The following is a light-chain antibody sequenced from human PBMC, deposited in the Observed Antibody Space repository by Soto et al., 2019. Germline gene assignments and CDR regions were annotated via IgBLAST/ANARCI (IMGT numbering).Light chain of an antibody. CDR3: QHYGGMWT. CDR2: DAS. J-gene: IGKJ1*01. V-gene: IGKV1-5*01. CDR1: QSITNR. Sequence: DIQMTQSPSNLSASVGDRVTITCRASQSITNRLAWYQQKPGKAPKVLIYDASSLESGVPSRFSGSGSGTEFILTISSLQPDDFATFWCQHYGGMWTFAQGTKVETK.